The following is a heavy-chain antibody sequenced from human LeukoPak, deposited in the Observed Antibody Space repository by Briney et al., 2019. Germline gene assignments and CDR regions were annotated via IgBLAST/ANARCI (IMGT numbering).Heavy chain of an antibody. CDR3: ARLRYDFVWGSYDY. CDR1: GFTFSSYE. CDR2: ISSSGSTI. V-gene: IGHV3-48*03. D-gene: IGHD3-16*01. Sequence: GGSLRLSCAASGFTFSSYEMNWVRQAPGKGLEWVSYISSSGSTIYYADSVKGRFTISRDNAKNSLYLQMNSLRAEDTAVYYCARLRYDFVWGSYDYWGQGTLVTVSS. J-gene: IGHJ4*02.